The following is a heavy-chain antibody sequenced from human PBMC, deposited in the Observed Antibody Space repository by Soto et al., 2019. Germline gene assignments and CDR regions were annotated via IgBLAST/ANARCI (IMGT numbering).Heavy chain of an antibody. Sequence: ASVKVSCKASGYTFTSYGISWVRQAPGQGLEWMGWISAYNGNTNYAQKLQGRVTMTTDTSTSTAYMELRSLRSDDTAVYYCARRVDTAMVTGYYYYMDVWGKGTTVTVSS. CDR3: ARRVDTAMVTGYYYYMDV. J-gene: IGHJ6*03. CDR2: ISAYNGNT. CDR1: GYTFTSYG. V-gene: IGHV1-18*01. D-gene: IGHD5-18*01.